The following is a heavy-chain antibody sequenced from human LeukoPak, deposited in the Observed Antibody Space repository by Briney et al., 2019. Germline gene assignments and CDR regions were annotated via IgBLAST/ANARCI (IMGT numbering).Heavy chain of an antibody. Sequence: PGGSLRLSCAASGFTFSRCWMNWVRQAPGKGLERVASIKDDGSEKYYVDSAKGRFTISRDNAKNSLYLQMNSLRAEDTAVYFCARDHGWLQFDYWGQGTLVTVSS. J-gene: IGHJ4*02. V-gene: IGHV3-7*05. CDR3: ARDHGWLQFDY. CDR2: IKDDGSEK. CDR1: GFTFSRCW. D-gene: IGHD5-24*01.